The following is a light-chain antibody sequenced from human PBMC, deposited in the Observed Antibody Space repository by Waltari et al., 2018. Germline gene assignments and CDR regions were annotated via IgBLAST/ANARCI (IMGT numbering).Light chain of an antibody. CDR1: RSDVGGYNY. V-gene: IGLV2-14*01. CDR3: SSYTSSSPVV. Sequence: QSALTQPASVSESPGQSITISCTGTRSDVGGYNYVSWYQQHPGKAPKLMIYDVSKRPSGVSNRFAGSKSGTTASLTISGLQAEDEADYYCSSYTSSSPVVFGGGTKLTVL. CDR2: DVS. J-gene: IGLJ2*01.